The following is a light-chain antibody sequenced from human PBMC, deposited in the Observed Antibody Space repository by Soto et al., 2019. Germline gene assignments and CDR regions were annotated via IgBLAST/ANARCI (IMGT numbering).Light chain of an antibody. V-gene: IGLV1-40*01. CDR3: QSYDSSLSGFYV. J-gene: IGLJ1*01. CDR2: GNS. CDR1: SSNIGAGHD. Sequence: QSVLTQPPSVSGAPGQRVTISCTGSSSNIGAGHDVHWYQQLPGTAPKLLIYGNSNRPSGVPDRFSGSKSGTSASLAITGLQAEDEADYYCQSYDSSLSGFYVFGTGTKVTVL.